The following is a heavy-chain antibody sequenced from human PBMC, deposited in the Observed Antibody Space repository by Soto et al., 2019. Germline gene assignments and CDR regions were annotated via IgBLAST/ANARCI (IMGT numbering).Heavy chain of an antibody. D-gene: IGHD5-18*01. CDR1: GGSISSSSYY. CDR2: IYYSGST. V-gene: IGHV4-39*01. J-gene: IGHJ4*02. CDR3: ARLGGSRYSYGRLAY. Sequence: QLQLQESGPGLVKPSETLSLTCTVSGGSISSSSYYWGWIRQPPGKGLEWIGSIYYSGSTYYNQSIKSIVTISVDTSKNQFSLKLSSVTAADTAVYYCARLGGSRYSYGRLAYWGQGTLVPVSS.